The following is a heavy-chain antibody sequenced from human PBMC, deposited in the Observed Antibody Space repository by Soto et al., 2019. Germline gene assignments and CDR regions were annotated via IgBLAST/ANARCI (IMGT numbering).Heavy chain of an antibody. Sequence: GGSLRLSCAASGFTFSSYAMHWVRQAPGKGLEWVAVISYDGSNKYYADSVKGRFTISRDNSKNTLYLQMNSLRAEDTAVYYCARDQVTTRTWIFDWYFDLWGRGTLVTVSS. V-gene: IGHV3-30-3*01. CDR2: ISYDGSNK. CDR1: GFTFSSYA. D-gene: IGHD4-4*01. CDR3: ARDQVTTRTWIFDWYFDL. J-gene: IGHJ2*01.